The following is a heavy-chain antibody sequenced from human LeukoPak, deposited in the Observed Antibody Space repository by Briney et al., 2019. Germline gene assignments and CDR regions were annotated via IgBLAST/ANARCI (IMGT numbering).Heavy chain of an antibody. D-gene: IGHD3-3*01. CDR2: IYYSGST. CDR1: GDSISTYY. J-gene: IGHJ4*02. CDR3: TRVGFWSGYYHFDS. Sequence: SETLSLTCTVSGDSISTYYWSWVRQPPGKGLEWIGYIYYSGSTNYNPSLKSRVTISVDTSKKQFFLNLSSVTAADTAVYYCTRVGFWSGYYHFDSWGQGTLVTVSS. V-gene: IGHV4-59*01.